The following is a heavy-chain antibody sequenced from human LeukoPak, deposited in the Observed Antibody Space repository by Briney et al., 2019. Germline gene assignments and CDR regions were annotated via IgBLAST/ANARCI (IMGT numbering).Heavy chain of an antibody. J-gene: IGHJ6*02. V-gene: IGHV3-66*01. Sequence: PGGSLRLSCAASGFTVSSNSMSWVRQAPGKGLEWVSLLYSSGSTYYADSVKGRFTISRDNSKNTLYLQMNSLRAEDTAVYYCASRDKGYYYGMDVWGQGTTVTVSS. D-gene: IGHD5-24*01. CDR3: ASRDKGYYYGMDV. CDR2: LYSSGST. CDR1: GFTVSSNS.